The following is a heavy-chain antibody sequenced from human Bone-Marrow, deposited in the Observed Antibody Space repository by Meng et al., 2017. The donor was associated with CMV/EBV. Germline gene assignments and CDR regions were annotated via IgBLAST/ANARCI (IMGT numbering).Heavy chain of an antibody. D-gene: IGHD1-1*01. CDR3: ARRGDDWNDYFDY. CDR2: ISPDGTNT. J-gene: IGHJ4*02. V-gene: IGHV3-74*01. CDR1: GITFSSRW. Sequence: GESLKISCAASGITFSSRWMHWVRQAPGKELVWVSHISPDGTNTRYADSVKGRFTISRDNARNTLYLQMTSLRAEDTAMYFCARRGDDWNDYFDYWGRGTLVTVSS.